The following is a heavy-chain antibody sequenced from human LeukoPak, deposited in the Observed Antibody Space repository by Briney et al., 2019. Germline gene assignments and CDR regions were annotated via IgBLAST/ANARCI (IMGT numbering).Heavy chain of an antibody. CDR1: GFTFSSYG. CDR2: IRYDGSNR. J-gene: IGHJ6*03. Sequence: GGSLRLSCAASGFTFSSYGMHWVRQAPGKGLEWVAFIRYDGSNRYYADSVKGRFTISRDNSKNTLYLQMNSLRAEDTAVYYCAKGADYYDSSGSSVFYYMDVWGKGTTVTISS. CDR3: AKGADYYDSSGSSVFYYMDV. D-gene: IGHD3-22*01. V-gene: IGHV3-30*02.